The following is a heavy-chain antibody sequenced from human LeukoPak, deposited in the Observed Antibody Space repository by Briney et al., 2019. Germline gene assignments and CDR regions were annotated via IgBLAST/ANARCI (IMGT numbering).Heavy chain of an antibody. Sequence: SETLSLTCTVSGGSISNYYWSWIRRPPRKGLDWIGYVFYSGSTNYSPSLKSRVTVSVDTSKNQFSLILTSVTAADTAVYYCARVRYGSGSYYFDNWGQGTLVTAAS. CDR1: GGSISNYY. CDR3: ARVRYGSGSYYFDN. J-gene: IGHJ4*02. V-gene: IGHV4-59*01. CDR2: VFYSGST. D-gene: IGHD3-10*01.